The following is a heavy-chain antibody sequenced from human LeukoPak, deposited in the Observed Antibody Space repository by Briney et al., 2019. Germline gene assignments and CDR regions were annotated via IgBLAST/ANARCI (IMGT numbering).Heavy chain of an antibody. J-gene: IGHJ3*02. V-gene: IGHV3-9*01. CDR2: ISWNSGSI. CDR3: AKARFLEWLSNAFDI. CDR1: GFTFDDYA. D-gene: IGHD3-3*01. Sequence: PGGSLRLSCAASGFTFDDYAMHWVRQAPGKGLEWVSGISWNSGSIGYADSVKGRFTISRDNAKNSLYLQMNRLRAEDTALYYCAKARFLEWLSNAFDIWGQGTMVTVSS.